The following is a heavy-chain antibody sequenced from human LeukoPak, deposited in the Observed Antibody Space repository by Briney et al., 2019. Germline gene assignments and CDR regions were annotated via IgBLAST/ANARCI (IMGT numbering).Heavy chain of an antibody. Sequence: GGSLRLSCVASGFTFSSYAMSWVRQAPGRGLEWVSAISESGTGTYYAEAVKGRFTISRDNSKNTLSLQMNSLRAEDTAIYYCAKDIAQGYTYGSIEQDYWGQGTLVTVSS. CDR2: ISESGTGT. CDR3: AKDIAQGYTYGSIEQDY. CDR1: GFTFSSYA. J-gene: IGHJ4*02. D-gene: IGHD5-18*01. V-gene: IGHV3-23*01.